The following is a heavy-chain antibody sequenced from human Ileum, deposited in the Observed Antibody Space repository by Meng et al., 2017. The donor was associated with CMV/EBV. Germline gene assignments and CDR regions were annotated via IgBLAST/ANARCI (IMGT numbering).Heavy chain of an antibody. CDR1: GYTFTNYY. CDR2: INPSGGST. CDR3: ARDGTPYQDHWTGYRHWFSP. Sequence: ASVKVSCKASGYTFTNYYVHWVRQAPGQGLEWMGIINPSGGSTSYAQKFQGRITMTGDTSTNTVFMDLSSLKSDDTAVYYCARDGTPYQDHWTGYRHWFSPWGQGTLVTVSS. V-gene: IGHV1-46*01. D-gene: IGHD3/OR15-3a*01. J-gene: IGHJ5*02.